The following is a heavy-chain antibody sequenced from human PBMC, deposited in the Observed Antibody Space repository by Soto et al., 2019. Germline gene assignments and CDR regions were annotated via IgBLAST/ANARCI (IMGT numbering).Heavy chain of an antibody. J-gene: IGHJ4*02. D-gene: IGHD2-2*01. V-gene: IGHV1-18*04. CDR2: ISAYSGNT. CDR1: GYTFTSYG. Sequence: ASVKVSCKASGYTFTSYGISWVRQAPGQGLEWMGWISAYSGNTNYAQKLQGRVTMTTDTSTSTAYMELRSLRSDDTAVYYCARTGADGYCSSTSCYAPDYWGQGTLVTVSS. CDR3: ARTGADGYCSSTSCYAPDY.